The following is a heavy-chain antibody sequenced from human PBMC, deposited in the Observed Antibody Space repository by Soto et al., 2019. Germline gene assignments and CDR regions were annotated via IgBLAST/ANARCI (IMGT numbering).Heavy chain of an antibody. CDR1: GGTFSSYA. V-gene: IGHV1-69*13. CDR2: IIPIFGTA. Sequence: ASVKVSCKASGGTFSSYAISWVRQAPGQGLEWMGGIIPIFGTANYAQKFQGRVTITADESTSTAYMELSSLRTEDTAVYYCAREGPPRIYYYDSSGYYYFDYWGQGTLVTVSS. D-gene: IGHD3-22*01. J-gene: IGHJ4*02. CDR3: AREGPPRIYYYDSSGYYYFDY.